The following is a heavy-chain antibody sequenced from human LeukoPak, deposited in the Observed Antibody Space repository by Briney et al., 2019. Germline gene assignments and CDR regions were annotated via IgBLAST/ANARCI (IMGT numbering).Heavy chain of an antibody. D-gene: IGHD1-26*01. CDR1: GFTFSSYV. J-gene: IGHJ4*02. V-gene: IGHV3-23*01. CDR3: AKDWKQAQWELLEYFDY. Sequence: GGSLRLSCAASGFTFSSYVMSWVRQAPGKGLEWVSAISGSGGSTYYADSVKGRFTISRDNSKNTLYLQMNSLRAEDTAVYYCAKDWKQAQWELLEYFDYWGQGTLVTVSS. CDR2: ISGSGGST.